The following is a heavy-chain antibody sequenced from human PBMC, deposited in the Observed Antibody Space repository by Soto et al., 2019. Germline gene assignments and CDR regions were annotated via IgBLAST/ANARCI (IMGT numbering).Heavy chain of an antibody. J-gene: IGHJ6*03. CDR3: ARHEVVVVPAAQSRVSDFYYMDV. Sequence: SETLSLTCTVYGGSISSSSYYWGWIRQPPGEGLEWIGSIYYSGCTYYNPSLKSRVTISVDTSKNQFSLKLSSVTGATTAVYYCARHEVVVVPAAQSRVSDFYYMDVWGKGTTVTLSS. CDR1: GGSISSSSYY. CDR2: IYYSGCT. D-gene: IGHD2-2*01. V-gene: IGHV4-39*01.